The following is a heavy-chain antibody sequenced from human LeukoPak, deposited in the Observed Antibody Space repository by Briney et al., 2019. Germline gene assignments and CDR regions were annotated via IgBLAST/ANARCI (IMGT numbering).Heavy chain of an antibody. V-gene: IGHV4-34*01. J-gene: IGHJ6*02. D-gene: IGHD2-2*01. CDR3: ARAGYCSSTSCPTVPDYYYYYGMDV. CDR2: INHSGST. Sequence: SETLSLTCAVYGGSFSGYYWSWIRQPPGKGLEWIGEINHSGSTNYNPSLKSRVTISVDTSKNQFSLKLSSVTAADTAVYYCARAGYCSSTSCPTVPDYYYYYGMDVWGQGTTVTVSS. CDR1: GGSFSGYY.